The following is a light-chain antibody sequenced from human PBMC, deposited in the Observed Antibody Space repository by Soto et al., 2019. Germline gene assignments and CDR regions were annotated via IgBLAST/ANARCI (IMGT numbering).Light chain of an antibody. CDR3: QSFDISNVV. Sequence: NFMLTQPHSVSESPGKTVTISCTRSSGSIASNYVQWYQQRPGSAPTPVIYEDSQRPSGVPDRFSGSIDSSSNSASLTISRQKTEDEADYYCQSFDISNVVFGGGTKLTVL. CDR1: SGSIASNY. J-gene: IGLJ2*01. V-gene: IGLV6-57*04. CDR2: EDS.